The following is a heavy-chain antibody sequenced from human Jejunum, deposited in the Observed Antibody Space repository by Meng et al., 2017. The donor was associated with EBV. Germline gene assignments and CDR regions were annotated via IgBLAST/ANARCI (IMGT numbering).Heavy chain of an antibody. CDR1: GGSVGSGGYY. V-gene: IGHV4-61*08. J-gene: IGHJ4*02. CDR3: ARDQNGSYFAY. Sequence: QVQLQESGPGRVKPSETLALTCTVTGGSVGSGGYYWSWIRQPPGKGLEWIGYIYNSESTNYKSSLKSRVTISADTSKNQFSLRLSSVTAADTAVYYCARDQNGSYFAYWGQGTLVTVSS. CDR2: IYNSEST. D-gene: IGHD1-26*01.